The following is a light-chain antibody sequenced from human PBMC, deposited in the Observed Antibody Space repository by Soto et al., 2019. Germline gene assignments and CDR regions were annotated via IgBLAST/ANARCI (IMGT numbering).Light chain of an antibody. J-gene: IGLJ3*02. CDR1: SGHSSYI. V-gene: IGLV4-60*02. Sequence: QAVVTQSSSASASLGSSVKFTCTLSSGHSSYIIAWHQQQPGKAPRYLMKLEGSGSYNKGSGVPDRFSGSSSGADRYLTISNLQFEDEADYYCETWDSNIGVFGGGPKVTVL. CDR2: LEGSGSY. CDR3: ETWDSNIGV.